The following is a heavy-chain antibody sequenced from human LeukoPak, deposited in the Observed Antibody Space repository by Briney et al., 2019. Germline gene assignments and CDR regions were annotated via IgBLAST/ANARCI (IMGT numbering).Heavy chain of an antibody. J-gene: IGHJ5*02. V-gene: IGHV1-2*02. D-gene: IGHD7-27*01. CDR2: INPNSGGS. Sequence: ASVKVSCKASGYTFTVYYMHWVRQAPGQGLEWMAWINPNSGGSNYAQKFQGRVTMTRDTSISTAYMELSRLRSDDTAVYYCARRLGIDNWFDPWGQGTLVTVSS. CDR1: GYTFTVYY. CDR3: ARRLGIDNWFDP.